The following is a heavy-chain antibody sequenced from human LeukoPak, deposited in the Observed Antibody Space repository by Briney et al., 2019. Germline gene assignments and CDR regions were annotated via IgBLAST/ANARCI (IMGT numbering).Heavy chain of an antibody. J-gene: IGHJ6*03. CDR3: ARDISSSYYYYMDV. Sequence: GGSLRLSCAASGFTFSSYSMDWVRQAPGKGLEWVSSISSSSSYIYYADSVKGRFTISRDNAKNSLYLQMNSLRAEDTAVYYCARDISSSYYYYMDVWGKGTTVTVSS. V-gene: IGHV3-21*01. D-gene: IGHD6-6*01. CDR1: GFTFSSYS. CDR2: ISSSSSYI.